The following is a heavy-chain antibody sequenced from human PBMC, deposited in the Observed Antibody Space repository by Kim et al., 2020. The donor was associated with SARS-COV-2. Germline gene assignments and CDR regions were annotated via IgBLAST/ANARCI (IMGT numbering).Heavy chain of an antibody. Sequence: AQKFRGRVTITADESTGTAYMELSSLRSEDAAVYYCARDWVGSSPFDPWGQGTLVTVSS. J-gene: IGHJ5*02. D-gene: IGHD1-26*01. CDR3: ARDWVGSSPFDP. V-gene: IGHV1-69*01.